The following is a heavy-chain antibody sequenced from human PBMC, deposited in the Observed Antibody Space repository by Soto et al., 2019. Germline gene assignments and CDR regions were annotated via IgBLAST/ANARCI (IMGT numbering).Heavy chain of an antibody. V-gene: IGHV4-34*01. D-gene: IGHD3-22*01. CDR3: AREGYYDTSGYPRYYYYGMDV. J-gene: IGHJ6*02. CDR2: INHSGST. Sequence: SETLSLTCAVYGGSFSGYYWTWIRQPPGTGLEWIGEINHSGSTNYNPSLKSRVTISVDTSKNQFSLNLSSVTAADTAVYYCAREGYYDTSGYPRYYYYGMDVWGQGTTVTVSS. CDR1: GGSFSGYY.